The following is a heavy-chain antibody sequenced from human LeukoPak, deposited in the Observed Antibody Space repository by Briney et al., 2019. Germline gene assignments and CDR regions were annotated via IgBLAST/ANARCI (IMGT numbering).Heavy chain of an antibody. V-gene: IGHV4-59*08. D-gene: IGHD3-10*01. CDR1: GGSISSYY. Sequence: KPSETLSLTCTVSGGSISSYYWSWIRQPPGKGLEWIGYIYYSGSTNYNPSLKSRVTISVDTSKNQFSLKLSSVTAADTAVYYCARNLGSGSYYHRAFDIWGQGTMVTVSS. CDR2: IYYSGST. J-gene: IGHJ3*02. CDR3: ARNLGSGSYYHRAFDI.